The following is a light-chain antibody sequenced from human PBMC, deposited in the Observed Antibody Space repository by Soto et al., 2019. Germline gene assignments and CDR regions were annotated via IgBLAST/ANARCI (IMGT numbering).Light chain of an antibody. Sequence: DIQMTQSPTSLSASVGDRVTITCRASQGIRNFVAWYQQKPGKAPRLLIYAASTLQSGVPSRFSGSGSGTDFTRTINSLQPEDVATYSCLKYSSVPVFGPGTKVEIK. CDR3: LKYSSVPV. CDR1: QGIRNF. CDR2: AAS. J-gene: IGKJ3*01. V-gene: IGKV1-27*01.